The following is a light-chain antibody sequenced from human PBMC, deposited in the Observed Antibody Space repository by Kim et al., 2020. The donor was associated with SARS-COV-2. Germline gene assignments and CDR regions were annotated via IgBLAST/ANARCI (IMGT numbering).Light chain of an antibody. J-gene: IGKJ1*01. CDR3: QHSYNTPRT. CDR1: QSISSY. Sequence: IRITQSPSSLSASVGDRVTITCRASQSISSYLNWYQQKPGRAPNLLIYGASSLQSGVPSRFSGSGSGTDFTLTISSLQPEDFATYYCQHSYNTPRTFGQGTKVDIK. V-gene: IGKV1-39*01. CDR2: GAS.